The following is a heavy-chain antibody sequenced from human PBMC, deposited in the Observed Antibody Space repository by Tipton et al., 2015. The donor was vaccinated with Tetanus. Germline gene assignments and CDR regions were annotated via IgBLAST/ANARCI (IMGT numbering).Heavy chain of an antibody. D-gene: IGHD2-21*02. CDR3: ATVGLVTASVKY. Sequence: SGGSITSDNHYWSWIRQPPGKGLEWIGYIYHSGSTYYNASLKSRLDISLDTSKNQFSLRLTSVTVADTAVYYCATVGLVTASVKYWGQGTLATVSS. J-gene: IGHJ4*01. CDR2: IYHSGST. CDR1: GGSITSDNHY. V-gene: IGHV4-31*02.